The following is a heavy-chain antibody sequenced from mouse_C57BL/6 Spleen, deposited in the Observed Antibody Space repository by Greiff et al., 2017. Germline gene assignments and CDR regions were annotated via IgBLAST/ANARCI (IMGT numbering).Heavy chain of an antibody. CDR1: GYAFSSYW. V-gene: IGHV1-80*01. D-gene: IGHD2-5*01. CDR2: LYPGEGAT. CDR3: ARSDSNHAMDY. Sequence: QVQLQQSGAELVTPGASVKISCKASGYAFSSYWMNWVKQRPGKGLEWIGQLYPGEGATNYNGKFKGKATLTADKSSSTAYMQLSSLTSEDSAVYVWARSDSNHAMDYWGQGTSVTVSS. J-gene: IGHJ4*01.